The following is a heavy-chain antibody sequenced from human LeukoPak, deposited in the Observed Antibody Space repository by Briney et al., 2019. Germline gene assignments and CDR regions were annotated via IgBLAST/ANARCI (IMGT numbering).Heavy chain of an antibody. CDR1: GGSISSGGYY. CDR2: IYYSGST. Sequence: SQTLSLTCTVSGGSISSGGYYWSWIRQHPGKGLEWIGYIYYSGSTYYNPSLKSRVTISVDTSKNQFSLKLSSVTAADTAVYYCARDSGQYCSGGSCYSGRLFDPWGQGTLVTVSS. CDR3: ARDSGQYCSGGSCYSGRLFDP. D-gene: IGHD2-15*01. J-gene: IGHJ5*02. V-gene: IGHV4-31*03.